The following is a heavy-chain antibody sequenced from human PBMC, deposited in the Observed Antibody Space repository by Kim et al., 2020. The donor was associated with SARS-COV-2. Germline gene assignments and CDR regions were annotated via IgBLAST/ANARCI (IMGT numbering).Heavy chain of an antibody. J-gene: IGHJ4*02. CDR1: GFTFSSYS. CDR3: ARDPPRAVAGYYFDY. V-gene: IGHV3-21*01. Sequence: GGSLRLSCAASGFTFSSYSMNWVRQAPGKGLEWVSSISSSSSYIYYADSVKGRFTISRDNAKNSLYLQMNSLRAEDTAVYYCARDPPRAVAGYYFDYWGQGTLVTVSS. D-gene: IGHD6-19*01. CDR2: ISSSSSYI.